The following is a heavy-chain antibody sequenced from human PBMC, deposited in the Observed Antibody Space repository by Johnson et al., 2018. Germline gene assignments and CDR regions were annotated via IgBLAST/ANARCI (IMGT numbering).Heavy chain of an antibody. J-gene: IGHJ6*02. V-gene: IGHV4-59*01. D-gene: IGHD5-18*01. CDR1: GGSISSYY. CDR2: IYYSGST. CDR3: ARVRYSYGYDYYYGMDV. Sequence: QVQLQESGPGLVKPSETLSLTCTVSGGSISSYYWSWIRQPPGKGLEWIGYIYYSGSTNYTPSLKSRVTISVDTSKNQFSLKLSSVTAADTAVYYCARVRYSYGYDYYYGMDVWGQGTTVTVSS.